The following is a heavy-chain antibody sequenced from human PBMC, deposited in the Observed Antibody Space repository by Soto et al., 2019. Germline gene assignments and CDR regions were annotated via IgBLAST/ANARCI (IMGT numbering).Heavy chain of an antibody. CDR3: ARGGRTVATPFDS. CDR1: GGSFSGYY. V-gene: IGHV4-34*01. D-gene: IGHD5-12*01. Sequence: PSETLSLTCAAYGGSFSGYYWSWIRQPPGKGLEWIGEINHSGSTNYNPSLKSRVTISVDTSKNQFSLKLSSVTAADTAVYYCARGGRTVATPFDSWGQGPLGTV. CDR2: INHSGST. J-gene: IGHJ5*01.